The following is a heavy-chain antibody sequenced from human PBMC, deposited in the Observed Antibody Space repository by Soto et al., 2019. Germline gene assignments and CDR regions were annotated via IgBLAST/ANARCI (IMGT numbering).Heavy chain of an antibody. J-gene: IGHJ4*02. CDR2: ISYDGSNK. CDR1: GFTFSSYA. V-gene: IGHV3-30*04. Sequence: GGSLRLYCAASGFTFSSYAMHWVRQAPGKGLEWVAVISYDGSNKYYADSVMGRFTISRDNYKNTLYLQMNSLRAEDTAVYYCARVDTAMVPRLSYFDYWGQGTLVTVSS. CDR3: ARVDTAMVPRLSYFDY. D-gene: IGHD5-18*01.